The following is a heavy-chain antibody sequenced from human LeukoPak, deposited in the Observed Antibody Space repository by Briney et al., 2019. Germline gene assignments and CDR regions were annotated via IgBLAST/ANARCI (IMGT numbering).Heavy chain of an antibody. V-gene: IGHV3-21*01. D-gene: IGHD3-3*01. CDR3: ARGAPRRYDFWSGDEYYGMDV. CDR2: ISSSSSYI. Sequence: PGGSLRLSCAASGFTFSSYSMTWVRQAPGKGLEWVSSISSSSSYIYYADSVKGRFTISRDNAKNSLYLQMNSLRAEDTAVYYCARGAPRRYDFWSGDEYYGMDVWGQGTTVTVSS. CDR1: GFTFSSYS. J-gene: IGHJ6*02.